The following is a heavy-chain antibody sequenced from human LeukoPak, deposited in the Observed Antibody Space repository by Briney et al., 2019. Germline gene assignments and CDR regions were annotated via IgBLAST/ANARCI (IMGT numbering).Heavy chain of an antibody. D-gene: IGHD3-22*01. CDR3: ASKHYDDSSTPVVPWYFDL. J-gene: IGHJ2*01. Sequence: SETLSLTCTVPGGSISSYHWSWIRQPPGKGLEWIGYNYYSRSTNNTPYLKSRVTISVDTAKNPSSLKLSSVSAAETAVYYCASKHYDDSSTPVVPWYFDLWGRGTLVTVSS. CDR2: NYYSRST. CDR1: GGSISSYH. V-gene: IGHV4-59*08.